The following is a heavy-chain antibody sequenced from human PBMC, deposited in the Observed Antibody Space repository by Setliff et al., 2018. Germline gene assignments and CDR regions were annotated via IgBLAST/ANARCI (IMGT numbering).Heavy chain of an antibody. CDR1: GGSISSGGYY. Sequence: SETLSLTCTVPGGSISSGGYYWSWIRRHPGKGLEWIGYIYYSGSTYYNPSLKSRVTISVDTSKNQFSLKLSSVTAADTAVYYCARARGYSSSFYYYYYMDVWGKGTTVTVSS. CDR3: ARARGYSSSFYYYYYMDV. J-gene: IGHJ6*03. D-gene: IGHD6-6*01. CDR2: IYYSGST. V-gene: IGHV4-31*03.